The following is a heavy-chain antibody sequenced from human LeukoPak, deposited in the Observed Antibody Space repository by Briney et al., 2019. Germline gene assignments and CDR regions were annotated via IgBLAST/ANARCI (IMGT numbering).Heavy chain of an antibody. CDR2: ISAYNGNT. Sequence: ASVKVSCKASGYTFTSYGISWVRQAPGQGLEWMGWISAYNGNTNYAQKLQGRVTMTTDTSTSTAYMELRSQRSDDTAVYYCARQPFRYGSGSYYPYYFDYWGQGTLVTVSS. J-gene: IGHJ4*02. V-gene: IGHV1-18*01. CDR1: GYTFTSYG. CDR3: ARQPFRYGSGSYYPYYFDY. D-gene: IGHD3-10*01.